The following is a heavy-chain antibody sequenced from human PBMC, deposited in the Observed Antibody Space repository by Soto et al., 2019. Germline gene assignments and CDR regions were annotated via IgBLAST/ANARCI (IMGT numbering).Heavy chain of an antibody. V-gene: IGHV4-34*01. D-gene: IGHD2-2*01. CDR1: GGSFSGYY. J-gene: IGHJ6*03. Sequence: PSETLSLTCAVYGGSFSGYYWSWIRQPPGKGLEWIGEINHSGSTSYNPSLKSRVTISVDTSKNQFSLKLSSVTAADTAVYYCARSYCSSTSCLYYYMDVWGKGTTVTVSS. CDR3: ARSYCSSTSCLYYYMDV. CDR2: INHSGST.